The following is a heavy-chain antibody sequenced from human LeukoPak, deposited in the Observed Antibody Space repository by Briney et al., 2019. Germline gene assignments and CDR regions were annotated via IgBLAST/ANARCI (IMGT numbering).Heavy chain of an antibody. D-gene: IGHD4-17*01. CDR1: GYTFTSYG. Sequence: ASVKVSCKASGYTFTSYGISWVRQAPGQGLEWMGWISAYNGNTNYAQKLKGRVTMTTDTSTSTAYMELRSLRSDDTAVYYRARAPRSPDYGDYFYYWGQGTLVTVSS. V-gene: IGHV1-18*01. J-gene: IGHJ4*02. CDR2: ISAYNGNT. CDR3: ARAPRSPDYGDYFYY.